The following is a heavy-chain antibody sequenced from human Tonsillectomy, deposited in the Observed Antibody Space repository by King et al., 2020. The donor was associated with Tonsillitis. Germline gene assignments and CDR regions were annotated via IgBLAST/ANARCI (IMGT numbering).Heavy chain of an antibody. CDR1: GGSINNNY. D-gene: IGHD2-2*01. CDR2: FYSSGSA. J-gene: IGHJ4*02. V-gene: IGHV4-59*01. Sequence: QLQESGPGLVKPSETLSLTCTVSGGSINNNYWTWLRPPPGKGLEWIGFFYSSGSAKYNPSLKSRVSISGDTSKNQFSLKVNSVTAADTAVYYCAREYCDSTSCYYFDYWGQGTLVTVSS. CDR3: AREYCDSTSCYYFDY.